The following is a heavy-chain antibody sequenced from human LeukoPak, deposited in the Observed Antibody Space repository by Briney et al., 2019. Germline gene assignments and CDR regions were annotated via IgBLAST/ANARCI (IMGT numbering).Heavy chain of an antibody. CDR3: AREAWYFDS. Sequence: GGSLRLSCAASGFTFIRYWMNWVRQAPGKGLEWVTNIKQDGSEKNYVDSVKGRFTISRDNAKNSLYLQMNSLRAEDTAAYYCAREAWYFDSWGQGTLITVSS. CDR2: IKQDGSEK. CDR1: GFTFIRYW. J-gene: IGHJ4*02. V-gene: IGHV3-7*01.